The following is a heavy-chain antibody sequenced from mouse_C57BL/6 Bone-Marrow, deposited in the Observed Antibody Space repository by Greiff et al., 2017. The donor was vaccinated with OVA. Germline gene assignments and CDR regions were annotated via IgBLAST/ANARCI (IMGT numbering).Heavy chain of an antibody. J-gene: IGHJ2*01. Sequence: VQGVESGAELARPGASVKLSCKASGYTFTSYGISWVKQRTGQGLEWIGEIYPRSGNTYYNEKFKGKATLTADKSSSTAYMELRSLTSEDSAVYFCARRDGNGDYWGQGTTLTVSS. D-gene: IGHD2-1*01. CDR3: ARRDGNGDY. CDR2: IYPRSGNT. V-gene: IGHV1-81*01. CDR1: GYTFTSYG.